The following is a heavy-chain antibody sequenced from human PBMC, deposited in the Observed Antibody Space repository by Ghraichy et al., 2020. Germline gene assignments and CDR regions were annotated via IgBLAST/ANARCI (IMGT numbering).Heavy chain of an antibody. V-gene: IGHV4-59*01. CDR1: GGSMRSYY. D-gene: IGHD1-26*01. CDR3: AREDSGNYPNVLDS. CDR2: IYYTGST. Sequence: SETLSLTCTVAGGSMRSYYWSWIRQTPGKGLEYIGYIYYTGSTNYNPSLNSRVTMSIDTSKNQFSLKLTSVSPADTGIYYFAREDSGNYPNVLDSWGQGTLVTVSS. J-gene: IGHJ4*02.